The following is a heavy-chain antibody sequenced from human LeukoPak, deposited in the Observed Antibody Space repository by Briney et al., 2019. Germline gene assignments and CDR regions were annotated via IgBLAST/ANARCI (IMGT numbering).Heavy chain of an antibody. CDR1: GFTFSSYS. D-gene: IGHD6-13*01. Sequence: GGSLRLSCAASGFTFSSYSMNWVRQAPGKGLEWVSYISSSGSTIYYADSVKGRFTISRDNAKNSLYLQMNSLRAEDTAVYYCARVVRAAAGRWFDPWGQGTLVTVSS. V-gene: IGHV3-48*04. CDR2: ISSSGSTI. J-gene: IGHJ5*02. CDR3: ARVVRAAAGRWFDP.